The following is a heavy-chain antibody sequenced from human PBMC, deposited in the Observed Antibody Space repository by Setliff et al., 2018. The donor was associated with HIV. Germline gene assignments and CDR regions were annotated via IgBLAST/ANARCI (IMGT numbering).Heavy chain of an antibody. CDR1: GGSISSGSFY. J-gene: IGHJ6*03. CDR2: IYYSGST. CDR3: ARGRYRSRWYASDHYYIDV. V-gene: IGHV4-39*01. D-gene: IGHD6-13*01. Sequence: PSETLSLTCTVSGGSISSGSFYWGWIRQRPGKGLEWLGSIYYSGSTYYNPYLQSRVTISVDTSKNLFSLRLSSVTAADTALYYCARGRYRSRWYASDHYYIDVWGKGTTVTVSS.